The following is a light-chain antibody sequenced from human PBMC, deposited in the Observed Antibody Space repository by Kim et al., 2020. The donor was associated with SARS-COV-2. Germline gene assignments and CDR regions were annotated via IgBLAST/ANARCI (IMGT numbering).Light chain of an antibody. CDR1: QFIYKY. CDR2: SAS. Sequence: SASVGDRVTIPCQSSQFIYKYINWYQQKPGKAPALLIYSASNLQSGVPSRFSGSGSGTDFTLTISSLQPEDFATYFCQQSYNTPWTFGQGTKVDI. J-gene: IGKJ1*01. V-gene: IGKV1-39*01. CDR3: QQSYNTPWT.